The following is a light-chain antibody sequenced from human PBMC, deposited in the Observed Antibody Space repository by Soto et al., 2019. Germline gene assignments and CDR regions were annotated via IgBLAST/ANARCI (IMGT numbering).Light chain of an antibody. CDR3: QHYNSYSEA. V-gene: IGKV1-5*03. CDR1: QSISSW. CDR2: KAS. Sequence: DIQMTQSPSTLSASVGDRVTITCRASQSISSWLAWYQQKPGKAPKLLIYKASTLKSGVPSRFSGSGSGTEFTLTISSLKNDDFATYYCQHYNSYSEAFGQGTKVDIK. J-gene: IGKJ1*01.